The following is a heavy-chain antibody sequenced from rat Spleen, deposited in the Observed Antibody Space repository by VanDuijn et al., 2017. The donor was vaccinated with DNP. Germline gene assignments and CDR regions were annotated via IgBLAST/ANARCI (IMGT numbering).Heavy chain of an antibody. D-gene: IGHD1-11*01. V-gene: IGHV2-19*01. Sequence: QVQLKESGPGLVQPSQTLSLTCTVSGFSLTDYSVYWVRQPPGKVLEWIAAISRGGSTYYNSALKSRLSISRDTSKSQVFLKMNSLQTEDTAIYYCTRGGGGYSDYWGQGVMVTVSS. CDR2: ISRGGST. J-gene: IGHJ2*01. CDR3: TRGGGGYSDY. CDR1: GFSLTDYS.